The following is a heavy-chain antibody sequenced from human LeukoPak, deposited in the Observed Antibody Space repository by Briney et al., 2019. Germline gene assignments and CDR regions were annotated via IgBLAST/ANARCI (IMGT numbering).Heavy chain of an antibody. J-gene: IGHJ4*02. Sequence: GGSLRLSCAASGFTFSSYAMSWVRQAPGKGLEWVSAISGSGGSTYYADSVKGRFTLSRDNSKNTLYLQMNSLRVEDTAVYYCAKGLRIQLWASLFDYWGQGTLVTVSS. CDR3: AKGLRIQLWASLFDY. CDR1: GFTFSSYA. D-gene: IGHD5-18*01. CDR2: ISGSGGST. V-gene: IGHV3-23*01.